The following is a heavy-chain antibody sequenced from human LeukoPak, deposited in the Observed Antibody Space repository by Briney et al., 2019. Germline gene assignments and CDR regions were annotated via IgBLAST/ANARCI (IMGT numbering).Heavy chain of an antibody. V-gene: IGHV5-51*01. Sequence: GESLKISCQGSGYTFTSYWIGWVRQMPGKGLEWMGIIYPGDSDTRYSPSFQGQVTISADKSISTAYLQWSSLQASDTAMYYCARAVGYSYETTSWFDPWGQGTLVTVSS. J-gene: IGHJ5*02. CDR1: GYTFTSYW. D-gene: IGHD5-18*01. CDR3: ARAVGYSYETTSWFDP. CDR2: IYPGDSDT.